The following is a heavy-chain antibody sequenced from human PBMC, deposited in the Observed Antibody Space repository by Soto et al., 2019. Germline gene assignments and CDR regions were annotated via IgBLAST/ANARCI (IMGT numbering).Heavy chain of an antibody. Sequence: PGGSLRLSCAASGFTFSSYAMSWVRQAPGKGLEWVSAISGSGGSTYYADPVKGRFTISRDNSKNTLYLQMNSLRAEDTAVYYCAKSDSSSSGAFDIWGQGTVVTVSS. CDR3: AKSDSSSSGAFDI. CDR1: GFTFSSYA. V-gene: IGHV3-23*01. CDR2: ISGSGGST. J-gene: IGHJ3*02. D-gene: IGHD6-6*01.